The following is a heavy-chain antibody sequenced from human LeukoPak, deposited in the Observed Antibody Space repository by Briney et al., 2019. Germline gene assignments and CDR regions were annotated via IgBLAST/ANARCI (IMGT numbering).Heavy chain of an antibody. CDR1: GFAFSSYA. CDR3: AKNAGYSYGLYYFDY. J-gene: IGHJ4*02. D-gene: IGHD5-18*01. V-gene: IGHV3-23*01. Sequence: PGGSLRLSCAASGFAFSSYAMSWVCQVPGKGLEWVSSIISSGGVTYYADSVKGRFTISRDNSKNTVYLQMDNLRAEDSAVYYCAKNAGYSYGLYYFDYWGQGTLVTVSS. CDR2: IISSGGVT.